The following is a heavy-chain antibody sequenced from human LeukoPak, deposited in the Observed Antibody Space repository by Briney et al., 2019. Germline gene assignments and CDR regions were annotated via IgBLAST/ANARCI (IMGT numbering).Heavy chain of an antibody. J-gene: IGHJ5*02. CDR1: GYTFTDYY. CDR3: ATGRIAVAGTSWFDP. D-gene: IGHD6-19*01. V-gene: IGHV1-69-2*01. CDR2: VDPVDGET. Sequence: ASVKVSCKVSGYTFTDYYMHWVQQAPGKGLEWMGLVDPVDGETIYAEKFQGRVTITADTSTDTAYMELSSLRSEDTAVYYCATGRIAVAGTSWFDPWGQGTLVTVSS.